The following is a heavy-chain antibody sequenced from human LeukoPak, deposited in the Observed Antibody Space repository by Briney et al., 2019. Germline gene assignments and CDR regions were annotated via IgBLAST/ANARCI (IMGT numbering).Heavy chain of an antibody. D-gene: IGHD6-19*01. CDR1: GLTVGINY. Sequence: PGGSLRLSCAAPGLTVGINYMSWVRQAPGKGLEWVSFMYADGSTDYADSVKGRFTISRDNSKSTLYLQMNTLRAEDTAIYYCARDRYRSGCMDVWGQGTTVTVSS. V-gene: IGHV3-53*01. J-gene: IGHJ6*02. CDR2: MYADGST. CDR3: ARDRYRSGCMDV.